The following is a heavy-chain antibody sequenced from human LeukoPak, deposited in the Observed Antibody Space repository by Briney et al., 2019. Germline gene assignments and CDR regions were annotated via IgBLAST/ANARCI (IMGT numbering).Heavy chain of an antibody. Sequence: PGGSLRLSCAASGFTFSSYDMSWVRQAPGKGLEWVSAISGSGGSTYYADSVKGRFTISRDNSKNTLYLQMNSLRAEDTAVYYCAKGRWLQLMPKFFDYWGQGTLVTVSS. CDR2: ISGSGGST. J-gene: IGHJ4*02. CDR3: AKGRWLQLMPKFFDY. D-gene: IGHD5-24*01. CDR1: GFTFSSYD. V-gene: IGHV3-23*01.